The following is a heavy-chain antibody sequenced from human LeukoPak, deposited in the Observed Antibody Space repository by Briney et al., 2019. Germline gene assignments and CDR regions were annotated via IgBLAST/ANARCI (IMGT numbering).Heavy chain of an antibody. CDR2: IYSGGST. V-gene: IGHV3-53*01. D-gene: IGHD3-9*01. Sequence: GGSLRLSCAASGFTVSSNYMSWVRQAPGKGREWVSVIYSGGSTYYADSVKGRFTISRDNSKSTLYLQMNSLRAEDTAVYYCASRTLRYFDWLSDPLYYYYYGMDVWGQGTTVTVSS. CDR1: GFTVSSNY. J-gene: IGHJ6*02. CDR3: ASRTLRYFDWLSDPLYYYYYGMDV.